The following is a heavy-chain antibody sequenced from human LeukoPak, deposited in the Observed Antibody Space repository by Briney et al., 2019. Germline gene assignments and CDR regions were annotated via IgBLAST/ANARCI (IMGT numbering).Heavy chain of an antibody. V-gene: IGHV3-53*01. Sequence: PGGSLTLSCAASGFTVSTNYMSWVRQAPGKGLEGVSIIYSGGSTYSADSVKGRFTISRDNSKNTLDLQMNSLRAEDTAVYYCARGGAMPDCWGQGTLVTVSS. CDR3: ARGGAMPDC. J-gene: IGHJ4*02. CDR2: IYSGGST. D-gene: IGHD2-2*01. CDR1: GFTVSTNY.